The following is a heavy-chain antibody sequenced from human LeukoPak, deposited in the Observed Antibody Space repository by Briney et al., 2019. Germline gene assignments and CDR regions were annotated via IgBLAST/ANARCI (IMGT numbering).Heavy chain of an antibody. J-gene: IGHJ4*02. V-gene: IGHV1-2*02. D-gene: IGHD2-2*02. Sequence: ASVKVSCKASGYTFTGYYMHWVRQAPGQGGEWMGWINPNSGGTNYAQKFQGRVTMTRDTSISTAYMELSRLRSDDTAVYYCAILPDCSSTSCYTVDYWGQGTLVTVSS. CDR1: GYTFTGYY. CDR3: AILPDCSSTSCYTVDY. CDR2: INPNSGGT.